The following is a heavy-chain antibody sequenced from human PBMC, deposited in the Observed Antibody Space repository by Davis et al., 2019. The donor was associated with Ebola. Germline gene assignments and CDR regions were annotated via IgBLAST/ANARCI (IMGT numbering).Heavy chain of an antibody. J-gene: IGHJ4*02. D-gene: IGHD3-9*01. CDR1: GFTFYRYE. CDR2: ISVSSTST. V-gene: IGHV3-48*03. Sequence: GGSLRLSCAASGFTFYRYEMNWVRQAPGKGLEWVSYISVSSTSTFYAHSVKGRFTISRDNARDSLYLQMDSLRVEDTAIYYCARDAFSLSRYDTEDHWGQGTLVTVSS. CDR3: ARDAFSLSRYDTEDH.